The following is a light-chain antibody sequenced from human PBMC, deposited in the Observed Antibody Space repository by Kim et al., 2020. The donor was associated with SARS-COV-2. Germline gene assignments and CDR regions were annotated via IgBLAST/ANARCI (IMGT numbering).Light chain of an antibody. Sequence: SPGERATLSCGASQSVRSNYLAWYQQKPGLAPRLLIYDASIRAAGTPDRFSGSGSGTDFILTITRLEPGDLAVYYCQQYGRSPYTFGQGTKLEI. CDR2: DAS. J-gene: IGKJ2*01. CDR1: QSVRSNY. CDR3: QQYGRSPYT. V-gene: IGKV3D-20*01.